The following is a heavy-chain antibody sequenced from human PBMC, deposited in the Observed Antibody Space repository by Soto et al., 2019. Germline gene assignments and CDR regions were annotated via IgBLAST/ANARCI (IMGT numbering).Heavy chain of an antibody. J-gene: IGHJ6*02. V-gene: IGHV4-59*01. CDR3: ARGRYSGYSGRGYYYYGMDV. Sequence: SETLSLTCTVSGGSISSYYWSWIRQPPGKGPEWIGYIYYSGSTNYNPSLKSRVTISVDTSKNQFSLKLSSVTAADTAVYYCARGRYSGYSGRGYYYYGMDVWGQGTTVTVSS. CDR2: IYYSGST. CDR1: GGSISSYY. D-gene: IGHD5-12*01.